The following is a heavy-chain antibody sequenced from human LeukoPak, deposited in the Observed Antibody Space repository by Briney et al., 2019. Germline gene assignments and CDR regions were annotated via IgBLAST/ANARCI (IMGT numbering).Heavy chain of an antibody. J-gene: IGHJ4*02. CDR3: ARGMVRGVIFPPDY. Sequence: SETLSLTCTVSGGSISSRPYYWGWIRQPPGKGLEWIGNIYYSGSTYYNPSLKSRVTVSVDTSKNQFSLKLNSVTAADTAVYYCARGMVRGVIFPPDYWGQGTLVTVSS. V-gene: IGHV4-39*07. D-gene: IGHD3-10*01. CDR1: GGSISSRPYY. CDR2: IYYSGST.